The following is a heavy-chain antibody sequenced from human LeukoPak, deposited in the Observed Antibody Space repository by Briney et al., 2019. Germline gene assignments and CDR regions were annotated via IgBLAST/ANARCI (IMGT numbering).Heavy chain of an antibody. J-gene: IGHJ5*02. CDR1: GYTFTGYY. CDR3: ARDQYYDSKGWFDP. V-gene: IGHV1-2*02. D-gene: IGHD3-22*01. CDR2: VNPNSGDT. Sequence: ASVKVSCKASGYTFTGYYLHWVRQAPGQGLEWMGCVNPNSGDTNYAQKFQGSVTMTRDTSISTVYMELSRLRSDDTAVYYCARDQYYDSKGWFDPWGQGTLVTVSS.